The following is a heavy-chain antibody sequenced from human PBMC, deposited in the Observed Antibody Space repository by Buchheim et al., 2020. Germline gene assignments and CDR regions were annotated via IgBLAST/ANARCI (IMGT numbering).Heavy chain of an antibody. CDR3: ARELAYYGYIWGNYRYGMDV. J-gene: IGHJ6*02. V-gene: IGHV4-59*01. CDR1: GGSISSYY. Sequence: QVQLQESGPGLVKPSETLSLTCTVSGGSISSYYWSWIRQPPGKGLEWIGYIYYSGSTNYNPPLKSRVTISVDTSKNQFSLKLSSLTAADTAVYYCARELAYYGYIWGNYRYGMDVWGQGTT. CDR2: IYYSGST. D-gene: IGHD3-16*02.